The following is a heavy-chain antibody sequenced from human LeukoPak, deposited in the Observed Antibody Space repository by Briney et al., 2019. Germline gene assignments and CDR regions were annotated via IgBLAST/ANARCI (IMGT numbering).Heavy chain of an antibody. J-gene: IGHJ4*02. CDR2: IYHSGST. D-gene: IGHD3-16*01. Sequence: SETLSLTCTVSGYSISSGYYWGWIRQPPGKGLEWIGSIYHSGSTYYNPSLKSRVTISVDTSKNQFSLKLSSVTAADTAVYYCASLLITRDGGYYGYYWGQGTLVTVSS. CDR3: ASLLITRDGGYYGYY. CDR1: GYSISSGYY. V-gene: IGHV4-38-2*02.